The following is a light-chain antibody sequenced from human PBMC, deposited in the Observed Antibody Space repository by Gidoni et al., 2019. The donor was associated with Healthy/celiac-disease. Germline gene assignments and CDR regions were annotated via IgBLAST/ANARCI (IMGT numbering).Light chain of an antibody. J-gene: IGLJ3*02. CDR2: EVS. Sequence: QSALTQPASVSGSHGHSITLSCTGTSSDVGSYNLVSWYQQHPGKAPKLMIYEVSKRPSGVSNRFSGSKSGNTASLTISGLQAEDEADYYCCSYAGSSTWVFGGGTKLTVL. CDR1: SSDVGSYNL. V-gene: IGLV2-23*02. CDR3: CSYAGSSTWV.